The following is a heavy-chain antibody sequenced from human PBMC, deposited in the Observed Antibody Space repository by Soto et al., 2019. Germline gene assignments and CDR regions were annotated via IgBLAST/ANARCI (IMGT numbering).Heavy chain of an antibody. CDR1: GGTFSSYT. Sequence: QVQLVQSGAEVKKPGSSVKVSCKASGGTFSSYTISWVRQAPGQGLEWMGRIIPILGIANYAQKFQGRVTITADKSTSTAYMELSSLRSEDTAVYYCARVRYDSSGYTPIDYWGQGTLVTVSS. CDR2: IIPILGIA. D-gene: IGHD3-22*01. CDR3: ARVRYDSSGYTPIDY. J-gene: IGHJ4*02. V-gene: IGHV1-69*02.